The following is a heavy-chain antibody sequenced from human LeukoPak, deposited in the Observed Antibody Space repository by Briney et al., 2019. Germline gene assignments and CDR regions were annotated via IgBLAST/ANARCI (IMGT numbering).Heavy chain of an antibody. Sequence: GGSLRLSCAASGFTFSSYAMSWVRQAPGKGLDWVSAISGSGGSTYYADSVKGRFTISRDNSKNTLYLQMNSLRAEDTAVYYCAKDQADSSSWYPAATPWFDPWGQGTLVTVSS. CDR2: ISGSGGST. J-gene: IGHJ5*02. V-gene: IGHV3-23*01. CDR3: AKDQADSSSWYPAATPWFDP. CDR1: GFTFSSYA. D-gene: IGHD6-13*01.